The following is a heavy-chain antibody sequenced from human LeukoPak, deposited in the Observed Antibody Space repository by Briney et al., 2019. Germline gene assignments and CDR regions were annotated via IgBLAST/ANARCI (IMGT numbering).Heavy chain of an antibody. CDR3: ARGGITMVRGVIIVYYYYMDV. D-gene: IGHD3-10*01. CDR1: GYTFTGYY. Sequence: GASVKVSCKASGYTFTGYYMHWVRQAPGQGLEWMGWINPNSGGTNCAQKFQGRVTMTRDTSISTAYMELSRLRSDDTAVYYCARGGITMVRGVIIVYYYYMDVWGKGTTVTISS. V-gene: IGHV1-2*02. CDR2: INPNSGGT. J-gene: IGHJ6*03.